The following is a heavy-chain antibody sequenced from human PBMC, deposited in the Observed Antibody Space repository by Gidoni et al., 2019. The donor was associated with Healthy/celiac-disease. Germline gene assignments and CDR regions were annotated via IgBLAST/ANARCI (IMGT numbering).Heavy chain of an antibody. V-gene: IGHV3-33*01. CDR2: IWYDGSNK. D-gene: IGHD6-13*01. CDR1: GFTFSSHG. J-gene: IGHJ6*02. CDR3: ARDIRQQLANYGMDV. Sequence: QVQLVESGGGVVQPWRSLRLSCAASGFTFSSHGMPWVRQAPGKGLEWVAVIWYDGSNKYYADSVKGRFTISRDNSKNTLYLQMNSLRAEDTAVYYCARDIRQQLANYGMDVWGQGTTVTVSS.